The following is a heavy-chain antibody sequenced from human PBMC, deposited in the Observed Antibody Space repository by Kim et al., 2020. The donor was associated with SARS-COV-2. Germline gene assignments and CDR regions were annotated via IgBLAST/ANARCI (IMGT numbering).Heavy chain of an antibody. Sequence: GGSLRLSCAASGFTFSSYGMHWVRQAPGKGLEWVAVISYDGSNKYYADSVKGRFTISRDNSKNTLYLQMNSLRAEDTAVYYCAKDGRWLQSHYFDYWGQGTLVTVSS. V-gene: IGHV3-30*18. CDR2: ISYDGSNK. CDR3: AKDGRWLQSHYFDY. J-gene: IGHJ4*02. D-gene: IGHD5-12*01. CDR1: GFTFSSYG.